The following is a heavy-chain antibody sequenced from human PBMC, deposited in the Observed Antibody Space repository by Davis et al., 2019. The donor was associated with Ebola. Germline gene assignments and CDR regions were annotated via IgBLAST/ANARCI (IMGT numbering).Heavy chain of an antibody. CDR2: VSAYNGNT. CDR3: ASNWVWSSYYYYYYYGMDV. Sequence: ASVKVSCKASGYLFTSYGISWVRQAPGQGLEWVGWVSAYNGNTEYARKVQGRVTMTTDTSASTAYMELSSLRSEDTAVYYCASNWVWSSYYYYYYYGMDVWGQGTTVTVSS. D-gene: IGHD3-3*01. J-gene: IGHJ6*02. CDR1: GYLFTSYG. V-gene: IGHV1-18*04.